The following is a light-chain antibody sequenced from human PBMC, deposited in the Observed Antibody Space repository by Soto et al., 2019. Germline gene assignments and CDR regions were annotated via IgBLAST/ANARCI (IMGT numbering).Light chain of an antibody. CDR3: KKYYTAPET. Sequence: DIQMTQSPSSLSASVGDRVTITCRASQGIGNYLAWYQQKPGKVPKNLIYDASTLQAGVPSRFSGSVSGTGFTLTISSLLPEDVATYYCKKYYTAPETFGQGTKVEIK. J-gene: IGKJ1*01. CDR2: DAS. V-gene: IGKV1-27*01. CDR1: QGIGNY.